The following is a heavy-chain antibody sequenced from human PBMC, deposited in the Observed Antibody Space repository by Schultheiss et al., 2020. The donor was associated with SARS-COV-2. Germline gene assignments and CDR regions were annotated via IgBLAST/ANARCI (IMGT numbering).Heavy chain of an antibody. CDR3: ARAGSIVLRFLEWSDAFDI. J-gene: IGHJ3*02. D-gene: IGHD3-3*01. V-gene: IGHV1-2*06. CDR1: GYTFTGYY. Sequence: ASVKVSCKASGYTFTGYYMHWVRQAPGQGLEWMGRINPNSGGTNYAQKFQGRVTMTRDTSISTAYMELSRLRSDDTAVYYCARAGSIVLRFLEWSDAFDIWCQGTMVTVSS. CDR2: INPNSGGT.